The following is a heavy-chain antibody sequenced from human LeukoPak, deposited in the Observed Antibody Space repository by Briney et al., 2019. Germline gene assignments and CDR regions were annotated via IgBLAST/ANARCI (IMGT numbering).Heavy chain of an antibody. D-gene: IGHD1-1*01. CDR3: AKGSTTGTTGGSFDP. Sequence: GGSLRLSCLVSGFTVSTYAMSWVRQAPGKGLEWVSGISGGGGITYYADSVKGRFTISKDNSKNTLSLQMNSLRAEDTAVYYCAKGSTTGTTGGSFDPWGQGALVTVSS. CDR2: ISGGGGIT. V-gene: IGHV3-23*01. CDR1: GFTVSTYA. J-gene: IGHJ5*02.